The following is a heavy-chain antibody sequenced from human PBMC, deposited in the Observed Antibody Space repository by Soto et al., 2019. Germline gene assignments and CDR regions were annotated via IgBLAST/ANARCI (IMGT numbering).Heavy chain of an antibody. CDR2: ISYDGSNK. J-gene: IGHJ5*02. V-gene: IGHV3-30-3*01. Sequence: QVQLVESGGGVVQPGRSLRLSCAASGFTFSSYAMHWVRQAPGKGLEWVAGISYDGSNKYYADSVKGRFTISRDNSKNTLYLQMNSVRAEDTAVYYCARGRPRATVWHWFDPWGQGTLVTVSS. D-gene: IGHD4-4*01. CDR1: GFTFSSYA. CDR3: ARGRPRATVWHWFDP.